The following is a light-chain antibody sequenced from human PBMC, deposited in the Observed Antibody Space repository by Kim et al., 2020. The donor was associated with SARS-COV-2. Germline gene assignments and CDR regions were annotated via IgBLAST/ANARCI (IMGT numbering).Light chain of an antibody. CDR1: SLRSYY. CDR3: NSRDSSGNHRYV. CDR2: GKN. Sequence: LGQTVRITGQGDSLRSYYASWYQQKPGQAPVLVIYGKNNRPSGIPDRFSGSSSGNTASLTITGAQAEDEADYYCNSRDSSGNHRYVFGTGTKVTVL. J-gene: IGLJ1*01. V-gene: IGLV3-19*01.